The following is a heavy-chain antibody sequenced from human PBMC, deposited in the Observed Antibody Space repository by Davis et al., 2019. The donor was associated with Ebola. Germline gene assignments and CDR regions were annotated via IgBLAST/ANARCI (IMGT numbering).Heavy chain of an antibody. CDR2: ITSDGSNE. D-gene: IGHD2-15*01. Sequence: GGSLRLSCAASGFPFGSYPIHWLRQAPGKGLEWVALITSDGSNEYYADSVKGRFATSRDTSENTVYLQMSSLRLEDTAVYYCARGGCSAGSCFAYWGQGTLVTVSS. CDR3: ARGGCSAGSCFAY. CDR1: GFPFGSYP. V-gene: IGHV3-30*09. J-gene: IGHJ4*02.